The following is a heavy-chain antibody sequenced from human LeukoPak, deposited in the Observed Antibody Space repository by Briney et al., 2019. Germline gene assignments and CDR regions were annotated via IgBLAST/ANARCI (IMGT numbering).Heavy chain of an antibody. CDR1: GGSSSGYY. D-gene: IGHD6-19*01. CDR2: INHSGST. J-gene: IGHJ4*02. CDR3: ARGWYSSGWFDY. Sequence: SETLSLTCAVYGGSSSGYYWSWIRQPPGRGLEWIGEINHSGSTNYNPSLKSRVTISVDTSKNQFSLKLSSVTAADTAVYYCARGWYSSGWFDYWGQGTLVTVSS. V-gene: IGHV4-34*01.